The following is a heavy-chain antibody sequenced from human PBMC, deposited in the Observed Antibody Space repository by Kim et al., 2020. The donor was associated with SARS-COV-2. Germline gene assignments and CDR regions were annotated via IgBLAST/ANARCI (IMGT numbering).Heavy chain of an antibody. V-gene: IGHV4-61*02. D-gene: IGHD5-18*01. CDR1: GGSISSGSYY. CDR2: IYTSGST. CDR3: ARDRSGYSYGYDYYYYYYGMDV. Sequence: SETLSLTCTVSGGSISSGSYYWSWIRQPAGKGLEWIGRIYTSGSTNYNPSLKSRVTISVDTSKNQFSLKLSSVTAADTAVYYCARDRSGYSYGYDYYYYYYGMDVWGQGTTVTVSS. J-gene: IGHJ6*02.